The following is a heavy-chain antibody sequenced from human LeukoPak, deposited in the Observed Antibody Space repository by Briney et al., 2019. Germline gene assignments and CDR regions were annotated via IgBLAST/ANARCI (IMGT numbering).Heavy chain of an antibody. J-gene: IGHJ6*03. Sequence: GGSLRLSCAASGFTFSSYEMNWVRQAPGKGLEWVSYISSSGSTIYYADSVKGRFTISRDNAKNSLYLQMNSLRAEDTAVYYCARGGSGWSPYYYYYMDVWGKGTTVTISS. V-gene: IGHV3-48*03. CDR2: ISSSGSTI. D-gene: IGHD6-19*01. CDR3: ARGGSGWSPYYYYYMDV. CDR1: GFTFSSYE.